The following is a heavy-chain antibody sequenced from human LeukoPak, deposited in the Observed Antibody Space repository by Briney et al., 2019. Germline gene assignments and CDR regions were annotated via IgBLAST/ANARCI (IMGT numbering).Heavy chain of an antibody. CDR3: ANGGGFVIFDY. V-gene: IGHV3-30*18. J-gene: IGHJ4*02. CDR2: ISYDGSNK. CDR1: GFTFSSYG. D-gene: IGHD3-16*01. Sequence: GGSLRLSCALSGFTFSSYGMQWVRQAPGKGLEWVAVISYDGSNKYYADSVKGRFTISRDNSKNTLYLQMDSLRAEDTAVYYCANGGGFVIFDYWGQGTLVTVSS.